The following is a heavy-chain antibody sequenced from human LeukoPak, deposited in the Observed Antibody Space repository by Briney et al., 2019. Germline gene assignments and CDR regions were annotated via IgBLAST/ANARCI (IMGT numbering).Heavy chain of an antibody. CDR2: IYTSGST. CDR3: ARSSRITMIRSPDAFDI. CDR1: GGSISSYY. D-gene: IGHD3-22*01. V-gene: IGHV4-4*07. J-gene: IGHJ3*02. Sequence: PSETLSLTCTVSGGSISSYYWSWIRQPAGKGLEWIGRIYTSGSTNYNPSLKSRVTMPVDTSKNQFSLKLSSVTAADTAVYYCARSSRITMIRSPDAFDIWGQGTMVTVSS.